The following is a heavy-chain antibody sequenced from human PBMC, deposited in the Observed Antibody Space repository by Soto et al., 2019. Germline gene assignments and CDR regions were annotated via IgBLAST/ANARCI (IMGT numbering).Heavy chain of an antibody. Sequence: GGSLRLSCAASGFTFSGSAIHWVRQASGKGLEWLGRVQNKANTYATVYAASVNGRFTISRDDSKTTAYLQLNSLKTEDTAVYYCSGQRYFDILTGHYYYDYGLDVWGQGTTVTVSS. CDR2: VQNKANTYAT. CDR3: SGQRYFDILTGHYYYDYGLDV. CDR1: GFTFSGSA. J-gene: IGHJ6*02. V-gene: IGHV3-73*01. D-gene: IGHD3-9*01.